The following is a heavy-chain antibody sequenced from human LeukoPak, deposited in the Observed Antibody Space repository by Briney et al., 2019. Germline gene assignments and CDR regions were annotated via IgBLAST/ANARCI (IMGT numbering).Heavy chain of an antibody. V-gene: IGHV3-49*04. CDR1: GFTFGDYA. D-gene: IGHD3-3*01. CDR2: IRSKAYGGTT. CDR3: TSEHYDFWSGYHYYFDY. Sequence: PGRSLRLSCTASGFTFGDYAMSWVRQAPGKGLEWVGFIRSKAYGGTTEYAASVKGRFTISRDDSKSIAYLQMNSLKTEDTAVYYCTSEHYDFWSGYHYYFDYWGQGTLVTVSS. J-gene: IGHJ4*02.